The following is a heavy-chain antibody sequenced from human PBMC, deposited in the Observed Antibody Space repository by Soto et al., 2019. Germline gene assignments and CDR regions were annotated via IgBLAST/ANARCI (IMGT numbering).Heavy chain of an antibody. Sequence: EVQVVESGGGLVQPGQSLRLSCFASGFTFGDSAFSWVRQAPGTGLEWVGFIRTKTVGGTAEYAASVKGRFSISRNDSKTTALPQMNSRTTEDSAVNYCISDTKYNYYSEGGHWGQGTLVTVSS. CDR1: GFTFGDSA. CDR3: ISDTKYNYYSEGGH. V-gene: IGHV3-49*04. CDR2: IRTKTVGGTA. J-gene: IGHJ4*02. D-gene: IGHD5-18*01.